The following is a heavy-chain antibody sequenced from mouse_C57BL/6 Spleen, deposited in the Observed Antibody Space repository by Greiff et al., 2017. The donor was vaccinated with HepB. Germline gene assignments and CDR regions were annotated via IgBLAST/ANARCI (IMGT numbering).Heavy chain of an antibody. V-gene: IGHV6-6*01. D-gene: IGHD2-10*01. CDR1: GFTFSDAW. J-gene: IGHJ3*01. CDR2: IRNKANNHAT. CDR3: TRGDAYWGFAY. Sequence: EVKVVESGGGLVQPGGSMKLSCAASGFTFSDAWMDWVRQSPEKGLEWVAEIRNKANNHATYYAESVKGRFTISRDDSKSSVYLQMNSLRAEDTGIYYCTRGDAYWGFAYWGQGTLVTVSA.